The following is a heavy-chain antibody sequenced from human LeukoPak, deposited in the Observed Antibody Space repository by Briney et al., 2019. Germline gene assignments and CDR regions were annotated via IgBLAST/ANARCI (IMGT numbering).Heavy chain of an antibody. Sequence: GGSLRLSCVVSGFTFSNYWMSWVRRAPGKGLEWVANIKQDGSEKYYVDSVKGRFTISRDNAKNSLYLQMNSLRAEDTAVYYCARDDRAYYYDSSGYYSYYFDYWGQGTLVTVSS. CDR3: ARDDRAYYYDSSGYYSYYFDY. CDR2: IKQDGSEK. V-gene: IGHV3-7*01. CDR1: GFTFSNYW. J-gene: IGHJ4*02. D-gene: IGHD3-22*01.